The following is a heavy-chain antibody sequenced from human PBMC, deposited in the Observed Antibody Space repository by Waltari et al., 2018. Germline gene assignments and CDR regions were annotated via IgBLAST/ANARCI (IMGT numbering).Heavy chain of an antibody. CDR3: LAARTGKGAYYYYYGMDV. Sequence: QVQLVQSGAEVKKPGASVKVSCKASGYTFTGYYMHWVRQAPGQGLEWMGRINPNSGGTNYAQTFQGRVTMTRDTSISTAYMELSRLRSDDTAVYYCLAARTGKGAYYYYYGMDVWGQGTTVTVSS. D-gene: IGHD6-13*01. J-gene: IGHJ6*02. CDR2: INPNSGGT. V-gene: IGHV1-2*06. CDR1: GYTFTGYY.